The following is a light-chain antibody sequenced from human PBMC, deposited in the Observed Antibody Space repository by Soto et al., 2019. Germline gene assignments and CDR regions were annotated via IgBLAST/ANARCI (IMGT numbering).Light chain of an antibody. CDR1: SSDVGGYNF. CDR2: DVS. V-gene: IGLV2-14*01. J-gene: IGLJ2*01. Sequence: QSALTQPASVSGSPGQSITFSCTGTSSDVGGYNFVSWYQQHPGKAPKLMIYDVSNRPSGVSNRFSGSKSGNTASLTISGLQGEDEADYYCSSYTTSSTLVFGGGTKVTVL. CDR3: SSYTTSSTLV.